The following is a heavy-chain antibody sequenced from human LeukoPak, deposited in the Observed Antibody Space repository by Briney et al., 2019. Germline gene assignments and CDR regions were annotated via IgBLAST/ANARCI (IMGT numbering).Heavy chain of an antibody. J-gene: IGHJ4*02. CDR3: ARDYQMSGTYSYYFDY. CDR2: IYYSGGT. V-gene: IGHV4-39*07. CDR1: GGSISSSSYY. D-gene: IGHD1-26*01. Sequence: SETLSLTCTVSGGSISSSSYYWGWIRQPPGKGLEWIGSIYYSGGTYYNPSLKSRVTISVDTSKNQFSLKLSSVTAADTAMYYCARDYQMSGTYSYYFDYWGQGTLVTVSS.